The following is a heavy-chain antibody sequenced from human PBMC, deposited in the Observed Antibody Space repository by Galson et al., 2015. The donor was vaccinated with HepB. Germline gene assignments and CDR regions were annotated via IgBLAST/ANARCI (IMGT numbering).Heavy chain of an antibody. CDR3: ARGDYGDYTFRFDY. D-gene: IGHD4-17*01. CDR2: ISSSSSTI. Sequence: SLRLSCAASGFTFSSYNMNWVRQAPGKGLEWVSYISSSSSTIYYADSVKGRFTISRDNAKNSLYLQVNSLRAEDTAVYYCARGDYGDYTFRFDYWGQGILVTVSS. CDR1: GFTFSSYN. J-gene: IGHJ4*02. V-gene: IGHV3-48*01.